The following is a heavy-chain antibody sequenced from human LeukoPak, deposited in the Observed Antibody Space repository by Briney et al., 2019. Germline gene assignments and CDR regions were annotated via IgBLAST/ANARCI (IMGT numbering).Heavy chain of an antibody. Sequence: GGSLRLSCAASGFTVSSNYMSWVRQAPGKGLEWVSVIYSGGSTYYADSVKGRFAISRDNSKNTLYLQMNSLRAEDTAVYYCARGCYYERSGYCPFDYWGPGTLVTVSS. V-gene: IGHV3-53*01. J-gene: IGHJ4*02. CDR1: GFTVSSNY. D-gene: IGHD3-22*01. CDR3: ARGCYYERSGYCPFDY. CDR2: IYSGGST.